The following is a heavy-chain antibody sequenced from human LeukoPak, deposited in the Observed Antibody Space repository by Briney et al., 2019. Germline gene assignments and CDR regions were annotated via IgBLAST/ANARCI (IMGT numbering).Heavy chain of an antibody. CDR1: GFTFSSYN. V-gene: IGHV3-21*01. Sequence: GGSLRLSCAASGFTFSSYNMNSVRQAPGKGLEWVSSISSSGSYIYYSDSVKGRFTLSRDNAKNSLYLQMNSLRAEDTAVYFCARELVGWNYFYYYYMDVWGKGPTVTGSS. D-gene: IGHD6-6*01. CDR3: ARELVGWNYFYYYYMDV. J-gene: IGHJ6*03. CDR2: ISSSGSYI.